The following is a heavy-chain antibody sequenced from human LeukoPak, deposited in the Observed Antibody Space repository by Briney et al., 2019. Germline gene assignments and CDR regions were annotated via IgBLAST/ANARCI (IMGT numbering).Heavy chain of an antibody. V-gene: IGHV4-38-2*01. CDR3: ARRGLDCSSTSCPFDY. CDR1: GYSISSGYY. J-gene: IGHJ4*02. CDR2: IYHSGST. Sequence: PSETLSLTCAVSGYSISSGYYWGWIRQPPGKGLEWIGSIYHSGSTYYNPPLKSRVTISVDTSKNQFSLKLSSVTAADTAVYYCARRGLDCSSTSCPFDYWGQGTLVTVSS. D-gene: IGHD2-2*01.